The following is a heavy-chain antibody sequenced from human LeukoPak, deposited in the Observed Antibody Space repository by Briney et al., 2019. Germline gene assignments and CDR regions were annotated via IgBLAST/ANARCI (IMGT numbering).Heavy chain of an antibody. Sequence: SGPTLVKPTQTLTLTCTFSGFSLSTRGVGVGWIRQPPGKALEWPALIYRDDDKHYSPSLKSRLTITKDTSKNQVVLTMTNVDPVDTATYYCVHRPKTTVTPHFDYWGQGTLVTVSS. J-gene: IGHJ4*02. V-gene: IGHV2-5*02. D-gene: IGHD4-17*01. CDR3: VHRPKTTVTPHFDY. CDR2: IYRDDDK. CDR1: GFSLSTRGVG.